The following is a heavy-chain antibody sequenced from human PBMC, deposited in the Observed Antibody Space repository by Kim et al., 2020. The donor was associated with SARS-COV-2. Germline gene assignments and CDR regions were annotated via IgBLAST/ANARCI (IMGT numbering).Heavy chain of an antibody. CDR3: AAFSQQLVRLSFDD. D-gene: IGHD1-1*01. V-gene: IGHV4-39*01. Sequence: NPSLRSRVAISVDTCKNEFALQLSSVTAADTAVYYCAAFSQQLVRLSFDDWGQGSLVSVSS. J-gene: IGHJ4*02.